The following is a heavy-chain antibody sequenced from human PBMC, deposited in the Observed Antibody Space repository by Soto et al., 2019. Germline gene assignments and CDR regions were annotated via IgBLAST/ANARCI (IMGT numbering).Heavy chain of an antibody. Sequence: NPSETLSLTCSVSGGSISSGYYYWSWIRQPPGKGLEWIGNIYYSGNTYYNPSLKSRLIISIDTSKNQFSLKVGSVTAADTAVYYCAKSQWFGVWPGPRFDPWGQGTLVTVSS. V-gene: IGHV4-30-4*01. D-gene: IGHD3-10*01. CDR2: IYYSGNT. CDR1: GGSISSGYYY. CDR3: AKSQWFGVWPGPRFDP. J-gene: IGHJ5*02.